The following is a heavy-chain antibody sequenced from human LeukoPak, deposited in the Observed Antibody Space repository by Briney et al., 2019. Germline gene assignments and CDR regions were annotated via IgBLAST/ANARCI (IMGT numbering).Heavy chain of an antibody. CDR3: ARDHCSSTSYSIFDY. CDR1: GYTFTGYY. J-gene: IGHJ4*02. D-gene: IGHD2-2*01. Sequence: ASVKVSCKASGYTFTGYYMHWVRQAPGQGLEWMGWINPNSGGTNYAQKFQGRVTMTRDTSISTAYMELSRLRSDDTAVYYCARDHCSSTSYSIFDYWGQGTLVTVSS. V-gene: IGHV1-2*02. CDR2: INPNSGGT.